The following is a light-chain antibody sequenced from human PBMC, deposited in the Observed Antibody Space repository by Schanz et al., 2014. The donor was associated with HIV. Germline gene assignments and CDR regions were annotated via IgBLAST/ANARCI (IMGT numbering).Light chain of an antibody. CDR3: QQYNNWPPLT. V-gene: IGKV3-15*01. J-gene: IGKJ4*01. CDR1: QSVSDNY. Sequence: EIVLTQSPATLSLSPGERATLSCRASQSVSDNYLAWYQQRPGQAPRLLIYGASTRATGIPARFSGSGSGTEFTLTISSLQSEDFAVYYCQQYNNWPPLTFGGGTKVEMK. CDR2: GAS.